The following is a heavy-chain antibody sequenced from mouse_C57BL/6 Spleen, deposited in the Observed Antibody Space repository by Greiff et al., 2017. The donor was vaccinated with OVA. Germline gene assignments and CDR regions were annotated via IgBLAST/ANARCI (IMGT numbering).Heavy chain of an antibody. D-gene: IGHD1-1*01. CDR1: GYTFTGYW. J-gene: IGHJ1*03. Sequence: QVQLQQPGAELVRPGSSVKLSCKASGYTFTGYWMDWVKQRPGQGLEWIGHIYPSDGETHYNQKFKDKATLTVDKSSSTAYMQLRSLTSVDSSVYYSARGTTGYFDVWGTGTTLTVSS. V-gene: IGHV1-61*01. CDR2: IYPSDGET. CDR3: ARGTTGYFDV.